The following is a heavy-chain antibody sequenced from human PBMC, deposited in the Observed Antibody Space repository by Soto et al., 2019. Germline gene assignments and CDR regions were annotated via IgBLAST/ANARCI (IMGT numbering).Heavy chain of an antibody. V-gene: IGHV4-4*02. CDR2: IYHSGST. J-gene: IGHJ6*02. Sequence: SGILIITCAIFGESIGSSNWWSWVRQPPGKGMEWIGEIYHSGSTNSNPSLKSRVTISVDKSKNQFSLKLSSVTAADTAVYYCARARVVATSGMDVWGQGNTVS. D-gene: IGHD5-12*01. CDR3: ARARVVATSGMDV. CDR1: GESIGSSNW.